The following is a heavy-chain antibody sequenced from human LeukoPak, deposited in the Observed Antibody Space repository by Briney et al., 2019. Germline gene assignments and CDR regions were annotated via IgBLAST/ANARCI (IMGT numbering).Heavy chain of an antibody. CDR2: INHSGST. Sequence: SETLSLTCAAYGGSFSGYYWSWIRQPPGKGLEWIGEINHSGSTNYNPSLKSRVTISVDTSKNQFSLKLSSVTAADTAVYFCARHPFATPFDYWGPGTLVTVSS. V-gene: IGHV4-34*01. J-gene: IGHJ4*02. CDR1: GGSFSGYY. CDR3: ARHPFATPFDY. D-gene: IGHD2-15*01.